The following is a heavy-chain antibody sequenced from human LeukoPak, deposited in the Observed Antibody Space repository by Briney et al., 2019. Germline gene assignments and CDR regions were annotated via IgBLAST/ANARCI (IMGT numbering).Heavy chain of an antibody. D-gene: IGHD2-2*01. J-gene: IGHJ6*02. Sequence: GGSLRLSCAASGFTFSSYAMHWVRQAPGKGLEWVAVISYDGSNKYYADSVKGRFTISRDNSKNTLYLLMNSLRAEDTAVYYCARVRYCSSTSCYWGLISSYYYYGMDVWGQGTTVTVSS. V-gene: IGHV3-30*04. CDR2: ISYDGSNK. CDR1: GFTFSSYA. CDR3: ARVRYCSSTSCYWGLISSYYYYGMDV.